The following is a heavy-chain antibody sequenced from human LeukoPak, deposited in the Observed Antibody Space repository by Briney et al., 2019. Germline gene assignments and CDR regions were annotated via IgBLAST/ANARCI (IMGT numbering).Heavy chain of an antibody. V-gene: IGHV1-24*01. J-gene: IGHJ2*01. Sequence: ASVKVSCKVSGYTLTELSMHWVRQAPGKGLEWMGGFDPEDGETIYAQKFQGRVTMTEDTSTDTAYMELSSLRSEDTAVYYCATVSGWYGPIPKSLNWYFDLWGRGTLVTVSS. CDR1: GYTLTELS. CDR2: FDPEDGET. D-gene: IGHD6-19*01. CDR3: ATVSGWYGPIPKSLNWYFDL.